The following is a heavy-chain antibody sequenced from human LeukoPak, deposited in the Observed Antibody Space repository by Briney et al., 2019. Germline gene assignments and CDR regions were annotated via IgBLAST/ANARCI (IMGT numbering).Heavy chain of an antibody. V-gene: IGHV3-21*01. CDR3: ARDRSGSNWDKGRPDTFDI. CDR2: ISSSSGYM. Sequence: GGSLRLSCAASGFTFRSYSMNWVRQAPGKGLEWVSCISSSSGYMYYADSVKGRFTISRDNAKNSLYLQMSSLRAEDTAVYYCARDRSGSNWDKGRPDTFDIWGQGTMVTVSS. CDR1: GFTFRSYS. J-gene: IGHJ3*02. D-gene: IGHD1/OR15-1a*01.